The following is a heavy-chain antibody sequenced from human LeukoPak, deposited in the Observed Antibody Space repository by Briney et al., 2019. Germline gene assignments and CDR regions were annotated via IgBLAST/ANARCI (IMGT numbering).Heavy chain of an antibody. CDR1: EFSVGSNY. Sequence: GGSLRLSCAASEFSVGSNYMTWGRQAPGKGREWGSSISSSSSYIHYADSVKGRFTVSRDNAKNSLYLQMNRLRADDTAVYYCARETPYSNTWTDFDFWGQGTLVTVSS. CDR2: ISSSSSYI. J-gene: IGHJ4*02. CDR3: ARETPYSNTWTDFDF. V-gene: IGHV3-21*01. D-gene: IGHD6-13*01.